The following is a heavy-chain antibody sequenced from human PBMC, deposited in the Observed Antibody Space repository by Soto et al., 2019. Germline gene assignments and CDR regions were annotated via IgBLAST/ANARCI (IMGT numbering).Heavy chain of an antibody. CDR3: GVVVVPAAVHY. D-gene: IGHD2-2*01. J-gene: IGHJ4*02. CDR2: IYHSGST. V-gene: IGHV4-4*02. CDR1: SASISATNW. Sequence: QVQLQESGPGLVKPSCTLSLTCAVSSASISATNWWSWVRQPPGKGLEWIGQIYHSGSTNYNPSLKSRVTISVDTSKNQFSLDLSSVTAADTAVYYCGVVVVPAAVHYWGQGTLVTVSS.